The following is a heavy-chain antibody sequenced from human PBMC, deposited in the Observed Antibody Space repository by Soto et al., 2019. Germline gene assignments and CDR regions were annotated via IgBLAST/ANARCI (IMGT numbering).Heavy chain of an antibody. J-gene: IGHJ4*02. V-gene: IGHV3-11*01. Sequence: GGSLRLSXAASGFTFSDHYMTWIRQAPGKGLEWVSYISSGGSSIYYADSVRGRFTISRDNAKNSLYLQMNSLRAEDTAMYYCASLAIGTIIRGAPDFWGQGTLVTVSS. CDR1: GFTFSDHY. CDR2: ISSGGSSI. CDR3: ASLAIGTIIRGAPDF. D-gene: IGHD3-10*01.